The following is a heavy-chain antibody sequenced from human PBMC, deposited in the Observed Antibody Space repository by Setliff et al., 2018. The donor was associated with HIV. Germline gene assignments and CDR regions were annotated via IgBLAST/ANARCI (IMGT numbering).Heavy chain of an antibody. Sequence: GGSLRLSCAASGFTFSSFTMTWVRQAPGKGLEWVGFINSNTYGGTTDYAASVKGRFTISRDDSKSSAYLLMNSLKTEDTAVYYCSRVHSPLYYDILTGYLDYWGQGTLVTVSS. CDR3: SRVHSPLYYDILTGYLDY. J-gene: IGHJ4*02. CDR1: GFTFSSFT. CDR2: INSNTYGGTT. V-gene: IGHV3-49*04. D-gene: IGHD3-9*01.